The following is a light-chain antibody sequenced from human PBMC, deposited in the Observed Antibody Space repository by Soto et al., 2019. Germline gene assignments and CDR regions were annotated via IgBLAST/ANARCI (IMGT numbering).Light chain of an antibody. CDR1: QSVSSSF. CDR2: GAS. CDR3: QQHGSSPIT. J-gene: IGKJ5*01. V-gene: IGKV3-20*01. Sequence: EIVLTQSPGTLSLSPGERATLSCRASQSVSSSFLAWYQQKVGQAPRLLIYGASSRATGIPDRFSGSGSGTDFTLTIDRLEPEDFAMYYCQQHGSSPITFGQGTRLEIK.